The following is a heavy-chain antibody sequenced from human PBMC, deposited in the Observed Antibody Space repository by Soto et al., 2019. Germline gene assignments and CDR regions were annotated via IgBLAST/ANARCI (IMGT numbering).Heavy chain of an antibody. D-gene: IGHD3-10*01. CDR2: IYYSGST. CDR3: ARDSSLLWFGEGFDY. Sequence: SETLSLTCTVSGGSISSYYWSWIRQPPGKGLEWIGYIYYSGSTNYNPSLKSRVTISVDTSKNQFSLKLSSVTAADTAVYYCARDSSLLWFGEGFDYWGQGTLVTVSS. V-gene: IGHV4-59*01. CDR1: GGSISSYY. J-gene: IGHJ4*02.